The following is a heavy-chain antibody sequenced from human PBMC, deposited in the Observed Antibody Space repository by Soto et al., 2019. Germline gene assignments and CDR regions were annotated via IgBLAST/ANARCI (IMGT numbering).Heavy chain of an antibody. J-gene: IGHJ4*02. D-gene: IGHD3-3*01. CDR2: IYYSGST. V-gene: IGHV4-59*01. CDR3: ARGFDFWSGYHFFDY. CDR1: GGSISSYY. Sequence: SETLSLTCTVSGGSISSYYWSWIRQPPGKGLEWIGYIYYSGSTNYNPSLKSRVTISVDTSKNQFSLKLSSVTAADTAVYYCARGFDFWSGYHFFDYWGQGTLVTVSS.